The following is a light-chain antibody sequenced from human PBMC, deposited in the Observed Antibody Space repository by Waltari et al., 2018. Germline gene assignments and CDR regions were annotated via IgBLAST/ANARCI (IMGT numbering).Light chain of an antibody. Sequence: QSVVTQSPSASGTPGQRVTISCSGSNFNIGSKSVCWFQQLPGTAPKLLIYDNDHRPSGVPDRFSGSKSGTSASLAISGLQSEDEADYYCATWDGSQRVFGTGTKVTVL. V-gene: IGLV1-44*01. CDR1: NFNIGSKS. CDR3: ATWDGSQRV. J-gene: IGLJ1*01. CDR2: DND.